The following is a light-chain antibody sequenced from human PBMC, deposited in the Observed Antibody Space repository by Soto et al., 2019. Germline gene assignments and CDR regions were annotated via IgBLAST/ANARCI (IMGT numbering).Light chain of an antibody. Sequence: QSALTEPPSASGSLGQSVTISCTGTSSDVGGYNYVSWHQQHPGKAPKVMIYEVTKRPPGVPDRFSGSKSGNTASLTVSGLQAEDEGDYYCSSFAGGGNPVLLGGGTKLTLL. CDR2: EVT. V-gene: IGLV2-8*01. CDR1: SSDVGGYNY. J-gene: IGLJ2*01. CDR3: SSFAGGGNPVL.